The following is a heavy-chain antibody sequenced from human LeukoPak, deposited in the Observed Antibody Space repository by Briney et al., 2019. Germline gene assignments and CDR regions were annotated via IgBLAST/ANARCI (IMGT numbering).Heavy chain of an antibody. D-gene: IGHD6-13*01. V-gene: IGHV3-48*04. CDR3: VRDPSYGSSWYYYMDV. CDR2: ISSSSFKI. Sequence: GGSLRLSCAACEFTFVRYAMNWVRQAPGKGVEGVSYISSSSFKIGYADSVKGRFTISRDNSKNSLYLQMDSLRVEDTAVYYCVRDPSYGSSWYYYMDVWGKGTTVTVSS. J-gene: IGHJ6*03. CDR1: EFTFVRYA.